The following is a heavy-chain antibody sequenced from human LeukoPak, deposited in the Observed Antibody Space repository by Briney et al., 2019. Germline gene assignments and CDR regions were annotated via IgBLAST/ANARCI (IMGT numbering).Heavy chain of an antibody. J-gene: IGHJ4*02. CDR1: GFTFNNYA. CDR2: ISSNGGST. V-gene: IGHV3-64D*09. Sequence: GGSLRLSCSASGFTFNNYAMLWVRQAPGKGLEYVSAISSNGGSTYYADSVKGRFNISRDNSKNTLYLQMSSLRAEDTAVYYCARDERTMGVVDYWGQGILVTVSS. CDR3: ARDERTMGVVDY. D-gene: IGHD3-10*01.